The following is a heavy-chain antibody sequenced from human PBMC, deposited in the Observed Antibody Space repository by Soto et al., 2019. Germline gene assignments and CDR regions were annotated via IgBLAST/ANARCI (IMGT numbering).Heavy chain of an antibody. V-gene: IGHV1-69*13. CDR2: IIPIFGTA. J-gene: IGHJ5*02. Sequence: GPSVKVSCKASGGTFSSYAISWVRQAPGQGLEWMGGIIPIFGTANYAQKFQGRVTITADESTSTAYMELSSLRSEDTAVYYCARDNPEGVTTGWFDPWGQGTLVTVSS. CDR3: ARDNPEGVTTGWFDP. D-gene: IGHD4-17*01. CDR1: GGTFSSYA.